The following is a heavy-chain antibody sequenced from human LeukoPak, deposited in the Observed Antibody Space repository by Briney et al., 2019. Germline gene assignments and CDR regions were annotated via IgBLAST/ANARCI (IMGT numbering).Heavy chain of an antibody. D-gene: IGHD2-2*01. V-gene: IGHV4-39*01. Sequence: SETLSLTCTVSGGSISSSSYYWGWIRQPPGKGLEWIGSIYYSGSTYYNPSLKSRVTISVDTSKNQFSLKLSSVTAADTAVYYCARVVPAAIGPSFDYWGQGTLVTVSS. J-gene: IGHJ4*02. CDR3: ARVVPAAIGPSFDY. CDR1: GGSISSSSYY. CDR2: IYYSGST.